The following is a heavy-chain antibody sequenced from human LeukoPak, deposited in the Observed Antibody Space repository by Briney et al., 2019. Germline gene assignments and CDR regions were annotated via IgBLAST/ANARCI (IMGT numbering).Heavy chain of an antibody. Sequence: ASVKVSCKASGGTFSSYAISWVRQAPGQGLEWMGRINPNSDDTNYAQKFQGRVTMTRDTSISTAYMELSRLTSDDTAIYYCASVDSRTYWGQGTLVTVSS. D-gene: IGHD3-3*01. J-gene: IGHJ4*02. CDR1: GGTFSSYA. CDR2: INPNSDDT. V-gene: IGHV1-2*06. CDR3: ASVDSRTY.